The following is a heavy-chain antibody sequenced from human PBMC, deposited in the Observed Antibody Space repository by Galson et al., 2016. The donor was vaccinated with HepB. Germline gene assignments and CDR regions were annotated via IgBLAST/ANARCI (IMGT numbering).Heavy chain of an antibody. CDR3: ATYYYGLGHAY. D-gene: IGHD3-10*01. V-gene: IGHV3-7*03. J-gene: IGHJ4*02. Sequence: EWVANIQQNGNEKYYVDSVKGRFTISRDNVKNSLYLQMNSLRAEGTAIYYCATYYYGLGHAYWGQGTLITVSS. CDR2: IQQNGNEK.